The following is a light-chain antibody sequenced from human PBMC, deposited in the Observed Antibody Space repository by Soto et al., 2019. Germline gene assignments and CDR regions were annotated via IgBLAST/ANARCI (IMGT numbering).Light chain of an antibody. V-gene: IGKV1D-16*01. CDR1: QGISTF. J-gene: IGKJ5*01. CDR2: TAS. Sequence: DIQLTQSPSSLSASVGDRVTITCRASQGISTFLVWYQQKPGKAPKSLIKTASTLQSGVPSRFSGSGSETDFTLTISSLQPEDFATYYCQQYSSYPRTFGQGTRLEVK. CDR3: QQYSSYPRT.